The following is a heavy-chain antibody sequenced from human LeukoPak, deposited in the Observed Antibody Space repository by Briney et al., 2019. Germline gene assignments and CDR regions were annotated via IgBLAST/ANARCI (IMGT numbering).Heavy chain of an antibody. Sequence: SETLSLTCAVYGGSFSGYYWSCIRQTPGKGLEWIGEINHSGSTNYNPSLKSRVTISVDTSKNQFSLKLSSVTAADTAVYYCAREGGYCSSTSCYAVDYWGQGTLLTVSS. V-gene: IGHV4-34*01. CDR1: GGSFSGYY. CDR3: AREGGYCSSTSCYAVDY. J-gene: IGHJ4*02. CDR2: INHSGST. D-gene: IGHD2-2*01.